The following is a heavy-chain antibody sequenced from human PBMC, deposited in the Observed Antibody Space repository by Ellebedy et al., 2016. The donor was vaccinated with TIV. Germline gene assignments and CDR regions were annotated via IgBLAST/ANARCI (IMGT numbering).Heavy chain of an antibody. CDR1: GLTFSGYW. Sequence: GESLKISXEVSGLTFSGYWMHWVRQAPGKELVWVSRITNDGSETRYADSVKGRFTISRDNARKTVYLQMSSLRAEDTAVYYCATDGTYGNFDNWGQGTLVTVSS. D-gene: IGHD1-26*01. CDR3: ATDGTYGNFDN. CDR2: ITNDGSET. J-gene: IGHJ4*02. V-gene: IGHV3-74*01.